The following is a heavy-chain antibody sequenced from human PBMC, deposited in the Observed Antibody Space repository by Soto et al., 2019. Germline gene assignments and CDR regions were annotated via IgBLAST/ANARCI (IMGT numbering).Heavy chain of an antibody. CDR2: IWYDGSNK. D-gene: IGHD3-22*01. V-gene: IGHV3-33*01. CDR1: GFTFNNYG. J-gene: IGHJ4*02. Sequence: PGGSLRLSCAASGFTFNNYGMHWVRQAPGKGLEWVAVIWYDGSNKYYADSVKGRFTISRDNSKNTLYLQMNSLRAEDTAVYYCARVGVDYYESSGYYFYFHYWGQGTLATVSS. CDR3: ARVGVDYYESSGYYFYFHY.